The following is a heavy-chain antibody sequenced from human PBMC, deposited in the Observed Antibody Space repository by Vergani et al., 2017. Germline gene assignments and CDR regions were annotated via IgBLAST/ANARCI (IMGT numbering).Heavy chain of an antibody. Sequence: QVKLVQSGGGVVQPGGSLRLPCVASGFTFNRYGMQWVRQAPGKGLEGVAYVWFDGSNEYYADSVKGRFIVSRDNSNDSLSLQMNSLRTEDTAVYYCARDLAYCHEGICALWGKGSVVTVSS. V-gene: IGHV3-30*02. J-gene: IGHJ4*02. CDR3: ARDLAYCHEGICAL. CDR1: GFTFNRYG. D-gene: IGHD2-21*01. CDR2: VWFDGSNE.